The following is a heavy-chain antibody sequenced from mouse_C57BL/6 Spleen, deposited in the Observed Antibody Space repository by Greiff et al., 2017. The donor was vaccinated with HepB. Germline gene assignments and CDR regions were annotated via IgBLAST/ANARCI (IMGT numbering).Heavy chain of an antibody. D-gene: IGHD1-1*01. V-gene: IGHV1-26*01. CDR3: ARLDYYGSSHWYFDV. J-gene: IGHJ1*03. Sequence: VQLKQSGPELVKPGASVKISCKASGYTFTDYYMNWVKQSHGKSLEWIGDINPNNGGTSYNQKFKGKTTLTVDKSSSTAYMELRSLTSEDSAVYYCARLDYYGSSHWYFDVWGTGTTVTVSS. CDR2: INPNNGGT. CDR1: GYTFTDYY.